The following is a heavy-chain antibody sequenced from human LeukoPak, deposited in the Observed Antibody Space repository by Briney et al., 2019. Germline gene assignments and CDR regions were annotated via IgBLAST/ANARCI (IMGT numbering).Heavy chain of an antibody. CDR3: ARGSSIAARSAFDI. CDR2: INHSGST. V-gene: IGHV4-34*01. D-gene: IGHD6-6*01. CDR1: GGSFSGYY. Sequence: SETLSLTCAVYGGSFSGYYWSWIRQPPGKGVEWIGEINHSGSTNYNPSLKSRVTISVDTSKNQFSLKLSSVTAADTAVYYCARGSSIAARSAFDIWGQGTMVTASS. J-gene: IGHJ3*02.